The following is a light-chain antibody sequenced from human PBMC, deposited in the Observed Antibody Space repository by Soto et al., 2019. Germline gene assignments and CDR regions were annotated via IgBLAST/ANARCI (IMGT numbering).Light chain of an antibody. J-gene: IGLJ2*01. CDR3: SSYAGSNSVV. V-gene: IGLV2-11*01. CDR1: SSDVGGYNY. Sequence: QSALTQPRSVSGSPGQSVTISCTGTSSDVGGYNYVSWYQQHPGKAPKLMIYDVSTRPSGVPDRFSGSKSGSTASLTISGLQAEDEADYYCSSYAGSNSVVFGGGTKLTVL. CDR2: DVS.